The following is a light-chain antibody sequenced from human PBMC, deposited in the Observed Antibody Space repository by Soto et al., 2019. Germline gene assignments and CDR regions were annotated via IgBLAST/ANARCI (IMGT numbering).Light chain of an antibody. CDR2: DVS. V-gene: IGKV1-13*02. J-gene: IGKJ4*01. CDR3: HQFDSLPFT. CDR1: QGITSA. Sequence: AIQLTQSPSSLSASVGDRVTITCRATQGITSAFAWYQQTPGKPPKLLVYDVSTLENGVPSRFSGGGSGTDFTLTISNQLPEDFATYYCHQFDSLPFTFGGGTRVEI.